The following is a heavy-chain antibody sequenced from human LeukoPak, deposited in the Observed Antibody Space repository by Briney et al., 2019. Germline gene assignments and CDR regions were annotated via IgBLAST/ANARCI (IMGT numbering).Heavy chain of an antibody. CDR3: ARGRVFYDSTGYFI. CDR2: IYSSGST. D-gene: IGHD3-22*01. CDR1: GGSISNYY. J-gene: IGHJ3*02. V-gene: IGHV4-4*07. Sequence: SETLSLTCAVSGGSISNYYWSWIRQPAGKGLEWIGHIYSSGSTNYNPSLKSRVTMSLDTSKTQFSLKLSSVTAADTAVYHCARGRVFYDSTGYFIWGQGTMVTVSS.